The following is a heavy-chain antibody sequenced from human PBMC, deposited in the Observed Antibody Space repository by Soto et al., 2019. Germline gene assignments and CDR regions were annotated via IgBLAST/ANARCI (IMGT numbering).Heavy chain of an antibody. D-gene: IGHD3-3*01. CDR3: ASSRGRGDFWSGYVAFDI. CDR1: GFTFDDHA. V-gene: IGHV3-9*01. Sequence: EVQLVESGGGLVQPGRSLRLSCAASGFTFDDHAMHWVRQAPGKGLEWVSGVSWNSGSEGYADSVKGRFTISRDNVNKSLHLQMNSLEPEDTAVYLCASSRGRGDFWSGYVAFDIWGQGTMVTVS. CDR2: VSWNSGSE. J-gene: IGHJ3*02.